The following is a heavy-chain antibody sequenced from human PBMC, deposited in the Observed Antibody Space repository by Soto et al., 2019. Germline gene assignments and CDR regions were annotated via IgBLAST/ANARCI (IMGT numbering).Heavy chain of an antibody. CDR2: ISGSVGST. CDR3: AKMGDYDSSGPNWFDP. V-gene: IGHV3-23*01. CDR1: GFTFSSYA. J-gene: IGHJ5*02. D-gene: IGHD3-22*01. Sequence: GGSLRLSCVASGFTFSSYAMSWVCQAPGKGLEWGSAISGSVGSTYYADSVKGRFTISRDNSKNTLYLQMNSLRAEDTAVYYCAKMGDYDSSGPNWFDPWGQGTLVTVSS.